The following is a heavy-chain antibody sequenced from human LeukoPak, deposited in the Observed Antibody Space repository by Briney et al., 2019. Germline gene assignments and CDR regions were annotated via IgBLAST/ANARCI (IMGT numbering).Heavy chain of an antibody. J-gene: IGHJ3*02. D-gene: IGHD3-10*01. CDR3: ASHYFDDAFDI. Sequence: SETLSLTCTVPGGSISNYYWSWVRQPPGKGLEWIGYIDSSRITNYNTSLKSRVTISADTSKNQFSLKLSSVTAADTAVYYCASHYFDDAFDIWGRGTMVTVSS. CDR1: GGSISNYY. CDR2: IDSSRIT. V-gene: IGHV4-59*08.